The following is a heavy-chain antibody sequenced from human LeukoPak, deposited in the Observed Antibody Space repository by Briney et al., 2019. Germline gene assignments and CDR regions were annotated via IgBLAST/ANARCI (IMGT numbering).Heavy chain of an antibody. J-gene: IGHJ6*02. Sequence: ASVKVSCKASGYTFTSYGISWVRQAPGQGLEWMGWISAYNGNTNYAQKLQGRVTMTTDTSTSTAYMELRSLRSDDTAVYYCAAPKPVVAATNYYYGKDVWGQGTTVTVSS. CDR2: ISAYNGNT. CDR3: AAPKPVVAATNYYYGKDV. CDR1: GYTFTSYG. D-gene: IGHD2-15*01. V-gene: IGHV1-18*01.